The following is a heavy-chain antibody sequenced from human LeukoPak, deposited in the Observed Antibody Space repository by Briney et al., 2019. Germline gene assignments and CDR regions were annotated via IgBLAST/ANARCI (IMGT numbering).Heavy chain of an antibody. V-gene: IGHV4-34*01. CDR2: INHSGST. D-gene: IGHD2-21*02. CDR3: ARVKGHIVVVTGRAFDI. Sequence: SETLSLTSAVYGGSFSGYYWSWIRQPPGKGLEWIGEINHSGSTNYNPSLKSRFTISVDTSKNQFSLKLSSVTAADTAVYYSARVKGHIVVVTGRAFDIWGQGTMVTVSP. CDR1: GGSFSGYY. J-gene: IGHJ3*02.